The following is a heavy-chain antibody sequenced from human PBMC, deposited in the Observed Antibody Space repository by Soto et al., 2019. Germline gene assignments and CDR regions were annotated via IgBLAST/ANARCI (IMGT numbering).Heavy chain of an antibody. CDR1: GGSLSGYY. V-gene: IGHV4-34*01. D-gene: IGHD3-16*01. J-gene: IGHJ4*02. Sequence: SETLSLTCAVYGGSLSGYYWTWIRQPPGKGLEWIGEIDHSGSTNYNPSLKSRLTISVDTSNNQFSLKVTSLTAADTAVYYCARGGHIRGRGLDYWGQGTLVTVSS. CDR2: IDHSGST. CDR3: ARGGHIRGRGLDY.